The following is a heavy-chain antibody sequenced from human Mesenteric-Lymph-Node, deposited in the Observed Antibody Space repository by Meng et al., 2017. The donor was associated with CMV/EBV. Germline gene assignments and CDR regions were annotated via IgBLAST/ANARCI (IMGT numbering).Heavy chain of an antibody. J-gene: IGHJ4*02. CDR1: GFTFSSYD. V-gene: IGHV3-23*01. CDR3: MKDPSDFWYGHPDN. Sequence: GESLKISCAASGFTFSSYDMSWVRQAPGKGLEWVSSISGSRSGTYHADSVKGRFTISRDNSKNTLYLQMNSLRTDDTAVYYCMKDPSDFWYGHPDNWGQGTLVTVSS. D-gene: IGHD3-3*01. CDR2: ISGSRSGT.